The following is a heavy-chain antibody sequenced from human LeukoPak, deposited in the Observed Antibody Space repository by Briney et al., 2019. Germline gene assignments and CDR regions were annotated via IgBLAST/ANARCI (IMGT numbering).Heavy chain of an antibody. CDR1: GYSFTTYW. Sequence: GESLKISCKGSGYSFTTYWIGWVRQMPGKGLEWMGIIYPGDSRTTYSPSFQGQVTISADKSISTAYLQWSSLKASDTAIYYCVKGVSGTYFGMGAWGQGTTVVVSS. CDR3: VKGVSGTYFGMGA. CDR2: IYPGDSRT. V-gene: IGHV5-51*01. J-gene: IGHJ6*02. D-gene: IGHD3-10*01.